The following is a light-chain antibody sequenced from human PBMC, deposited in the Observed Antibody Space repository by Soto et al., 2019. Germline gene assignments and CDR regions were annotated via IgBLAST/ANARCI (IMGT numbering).Light chain of an antibody. CDR2: DNN. CDR3: GTWDSRLSVVV. Sequence: QAVLTQPPSVSAAPGQKVTISCSGSSSNIGSNYVSWYQQLPGTAPKLLIYDNNKRPSGIPDRFSGSKSGTSATLGITGLQTGDEADYYCGTWDSRLSVVVFGGGTKLTVL. CDR1: SSNIGSNY. V-gene: IGLV1-51*01. J-gene: IGLJ2*01.